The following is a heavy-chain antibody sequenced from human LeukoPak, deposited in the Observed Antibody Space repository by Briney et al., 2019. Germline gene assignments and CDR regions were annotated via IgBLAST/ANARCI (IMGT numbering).Heavy chain of an antibody. CDR1: GFTFSSHA. Sequence: GGSLRLSCAASGFTFSSHALHWVRQAPGKGLEWVAVISSDKYYADSVKGRFTISRDNSKNTLYLQMNSLRAEDTAVYYCAKNGDSERWLQPKFVTHWGQGTLVTVSS. D-gene: IGHD5-24*01. J-gene: IGHJ4*02. CDR2: ISSDK. V-gene: IGHV3-30-3*02. CDR3: AKNGDSERWLQPKFVTH.